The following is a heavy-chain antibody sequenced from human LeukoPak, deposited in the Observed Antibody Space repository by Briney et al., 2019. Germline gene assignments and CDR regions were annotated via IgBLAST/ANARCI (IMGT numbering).Heavy chain of an antibody. Sequence: GGSLRLSCAASGFTFSNNAMSWVRQAPGKGLEWISGISSSGGGTHYADSVKGRFTISRDNFKSTMYLQMNSLRAEDTAVYYCTKGRSAGGYDYWGQGTLVTVSS. J-gene: IGHJ4*02. CDR2: ISSSGGGT. CDR3: TKGRSAGGYDY. V-gene: IGHV3-23*01. D-gene: IGHD3-22*01. CDR1: GFTFSNNA.